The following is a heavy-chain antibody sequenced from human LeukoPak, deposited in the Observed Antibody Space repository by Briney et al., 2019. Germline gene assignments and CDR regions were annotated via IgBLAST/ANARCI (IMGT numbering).Heavy chain of an antibody. Sequence: SETLSLTCAVYGGSFSGYYWSWIRQPPGKGLEWIGEINHSGSTNYNPSLKSRVTISVDTSKNQFSPKLSSVTAADTAVYYCASSSRGGSLAFDIWGQGTMVTVSS. J-gene: IGHJ3*02. V-gene: IGHV4-34*01. CDR3: ASSSRGGSLAFDI. CDR1: GGSFSGYY. CDR2: INHSGST. D-gene: IGHD3-16*01.